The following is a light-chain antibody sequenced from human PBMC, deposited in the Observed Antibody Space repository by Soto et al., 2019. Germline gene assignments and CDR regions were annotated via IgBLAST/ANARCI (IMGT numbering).Light chain of an antibody. J-gene: IGKJ1*01. CDR1: QSVSSN. CDR3: QQYSNWPRT. CDR2: GTS. V-gene: IGKV3-15*01. Sequence: EVVMTQSPATLSVSLGERATLSCRASQSVSSNLAWYQQKPGQAPRLLIYGTSTRATGIPARFSGSGSGTEFTLTISSLQSEDFAVYYCQQYSNWPRTFGQGTKVDIK.